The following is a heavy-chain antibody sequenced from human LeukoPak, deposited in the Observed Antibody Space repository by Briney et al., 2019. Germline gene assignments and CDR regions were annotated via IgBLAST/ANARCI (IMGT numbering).Heavy chain of an antibody. Sequence: SETLSLTCTVSGGSISSYYWSWIRQPAGKGLEWIGRIYTSGSTNYNPSLKSRVTMSVDTSKNQFSLKLSSVTAADTAVYYCARRPPDSGSYPGPSGLDFWGQGTLGTVSS. CDR1: GGSISSYY. D-gene: IGHD1-26*01. V-gene: IGHV4-4*07. CDR2: IYTSGST. J-gene: IGHJ4*02. CDR3: ARRPPDSGSYPGPSGLDF.